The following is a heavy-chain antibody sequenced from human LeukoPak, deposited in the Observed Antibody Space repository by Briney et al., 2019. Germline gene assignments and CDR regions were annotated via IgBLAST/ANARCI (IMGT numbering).Heavy chain of an antibody. D-gene: IGHD3-10*01. J-gene: IGHJ4*02. V-gene: IGHV4-59*01. Sequence: PSETLSLTCTVSGGSISSYYWSWIRQPPGKGLEWIGYIYYSGSTNYNPSLKSRVTISVDTSKNQFSLKLSSVTAADTAVYYCAREVYYGSGFDCWGQGTLVTVSS. CDR1: GGSISSYY. CDR3: AREVYYGSGFDC. CDR2: IYYSGST.